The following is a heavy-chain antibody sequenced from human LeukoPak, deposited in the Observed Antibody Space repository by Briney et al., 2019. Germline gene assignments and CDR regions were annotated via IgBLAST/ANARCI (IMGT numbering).Heavy chain of an antibody. V-gene: IGHV3-21*01. CDR1: GFTFSDYS. Sequence: GGSLRLSCTASGFTFSDYSMNWVRQAPGKGLEWVSSISSSSVFIYHADSVKGRFTISRDSAKKSLYLQMNSLRGEDTAVYYCARCSGGTCFNYYGMDVWGKGTTVTVSS. D-gene: IGHD2-15*01. J-gene: IGHJ6*04. CDR3: ARCSGGTCFNYYGMDV. CDR2: ISSSSVFI.